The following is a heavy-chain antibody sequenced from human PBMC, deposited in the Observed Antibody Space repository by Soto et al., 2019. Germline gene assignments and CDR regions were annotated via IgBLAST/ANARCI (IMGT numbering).Heavy chain of an antibody. J-gene: IGHJ3*02. D-gene: IGHD2-2*01. CDR3: ARDIVVVPAARSDAFDI. CDR1: GFTFSSYS. Sequence: GGSLRLSCAASGFTFSSYSMNWVRQAPGKGLEWVSCISSSSSTIYYADSVKGRFTISRDNAKNSLYLQMNSLRAEDTAVYYCARDIVVVPAARSDAFDIWGQGTMVTVSS. CDR2: ISSSSSTI. V-gene: IGHV3-48*01.